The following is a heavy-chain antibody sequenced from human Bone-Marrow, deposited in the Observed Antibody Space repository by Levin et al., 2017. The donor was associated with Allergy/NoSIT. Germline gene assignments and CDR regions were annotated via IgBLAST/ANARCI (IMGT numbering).Heavy chain of an antibody. CDR2: VNRDGGER. CDR3: ARGSGWTDY. V-gene: IGHV3-7*04. Sequence: GESLKISCAASGFAFSSYWMSWVRQAPGKGLEWVANVNRDGGERYSVDSVMGRFTISRDNAKNSLYLQMNSLRIEDTAVYYCARGSGWTDYWGQGTLVTVSS. CDR1: GFAFSSYW. D-gene: IGHD6-19*01. J-gene: IGHJ4*02.